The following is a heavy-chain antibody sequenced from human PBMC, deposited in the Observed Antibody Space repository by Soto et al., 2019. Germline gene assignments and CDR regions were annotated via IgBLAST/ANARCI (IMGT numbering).Heavy chain of an antibody. V-gene: IGHV3-30*18. CDR2: ILYDGSNK. CDR3: AKDRGSGWSGMDV. Sequence: QVQLVESGGGVVQPGRSLILSCAATGLTFSTYDMHWVRQAPGKGLEWVAVILYDGSNKYYADSVKGRFTISRDNSKNTLYLQLNSLRAEDTAVYYCAKDRGSGWSGMDVWGQGTTVTVSS. J-gene: IGHJ6*02. CDR1: GLTFSTYD. D-gene: IGHD6-19*01.